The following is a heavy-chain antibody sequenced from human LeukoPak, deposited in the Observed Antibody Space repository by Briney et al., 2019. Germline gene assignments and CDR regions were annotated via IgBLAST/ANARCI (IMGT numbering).Heavy chain of an antibody. CDR1: GGSFSGYY. J-gene: IGHJ4*02. CDR3: ARARRTYCSSTSCYGYFDY. D-gene: IGHD2-2*01. Sequence: PSETLSLTCAVYGGSFSGYYWSWIRQPPGKGLEWIGEINHRGSTNYNPSLKSRVTISVDTSKNQFSLKLSSVTAADTAVYYCARARRTYCSSTSCYGYFDYWGQGTLVTVSS. V-gene: IGHV4-34*01. CDR2: INHRGST.